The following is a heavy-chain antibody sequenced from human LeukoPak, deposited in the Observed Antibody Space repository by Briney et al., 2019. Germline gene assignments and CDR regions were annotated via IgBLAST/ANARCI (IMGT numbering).Heavy chain of an antibody. J-gene: IGHJ4*02. CDR3: ARMYCSSTSCSRSRVVPPYFDY. CDR1: GGTFSSNA. CDR2: IIPIFGTA. D-gene: IGHD2-2*01. V-gene: IGHV1-69*13. Sequence: SVKVSCKASGGTFSSNAISWVRQAPGQGLEWMGGIIPIFGTANYAQKFQGRVTITADESTSTAYMELSSLRSEDTAVYYCARMYCSSTSCSRSRVVPPYFDYWGQGTLVTVSS.